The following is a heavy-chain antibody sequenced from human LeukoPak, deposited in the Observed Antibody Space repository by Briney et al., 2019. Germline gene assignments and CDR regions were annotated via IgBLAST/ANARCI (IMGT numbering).Heavy chain of an antibody. CDR3: VRSGGYCGTTTCHVEYFDP. J-gene: IGHJ2*01. CDR1: GGSTSSTTYY. CDR2: IYYSGST. V-gene: IGHV4-39*01. D-gene: IGHD2-2*01. Sequence: SETLSLTCTVSGGSTSSTTYYWGWIRQPPGKDLEWIGSIYYSGSTYYTPSLKSRVTISVDTSKNQFSLKLSSVTAADTAVYYCVRSGGYCGTTTCHVEYFDPWGRGTLVTVSS.